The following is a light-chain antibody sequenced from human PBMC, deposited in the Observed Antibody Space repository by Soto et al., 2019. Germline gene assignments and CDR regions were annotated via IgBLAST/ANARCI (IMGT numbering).Light chain of an antibody. Sequence: LTQPASLFGAPGQSITTPPPGTPGNVGGYNYASWYQQHPGKAPKLMISDVSNRPSGVSNRFSGSKSGNTASLTISGLQTEDEADYYCSSYTTSSTYVFGTGTKVTVL. V-gene: IGLV2-14*01. CDR2: DVS. CDR1: PGNVGGYNY. J-gene: IGLJ1*01. CDR3: SSYTTSSTYV.